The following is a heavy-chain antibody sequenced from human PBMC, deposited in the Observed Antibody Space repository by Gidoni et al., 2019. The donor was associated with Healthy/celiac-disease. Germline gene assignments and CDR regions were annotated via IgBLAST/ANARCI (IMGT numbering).Heavy chain of an antibody. CDR1: GGTFSSYA. CDR2: IIPIFGTA. D-gene: IGHD3-22*01. Sequence: QVQLVQSGAEVKKPGSSVKVSCKASGGTFSSYAISWVRQAPGQGLEWMGGIIPIFGTANYAQKFQGRVTITADESTSTAYMELSSLRSEDTAVYYCARDLRPYYDSSGRSTGDYWGQGTLVTVSS. CDR3: ARDLRPYYDSSGRSTGDY. J-gene: IGHJ4*02. V-gene: IGHV1-69*01.